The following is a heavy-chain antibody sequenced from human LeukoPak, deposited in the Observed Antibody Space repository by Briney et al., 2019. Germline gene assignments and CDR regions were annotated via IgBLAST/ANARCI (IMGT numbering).Heavy chain of an antibody. J-gene: IGHJ3*02. Sequence: SETLSLTCTVSGGSINGYQWSWIRQPAGKGLEWIGCVYTSGSTNYNPSLKSRVTMSVDTSKNQFSLKLSSVTAADTAMYYCARGYYDRSGHSPFDALDIWGQGTMVTVSS. CDR2: VYTSGST. CDR1: GGSINGYQ. V-gene: IGHV4-4*07. CDR3: ARGYYDRSGHSPFDALDI. D-gene: IGHD3-22*01.